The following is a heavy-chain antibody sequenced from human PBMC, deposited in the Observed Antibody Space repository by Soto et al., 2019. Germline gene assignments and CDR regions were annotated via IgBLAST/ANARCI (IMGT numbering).Heavy chain of an antibody. CDR3: ARGYSRPDGFDS. CDR2: MSHSETT. V-gene: IGHV4-31*03. J-gene: IGHJ5*01. D-gene: IGHD5-12*01. Sequence: QVQLQESGPGLMKPSQTLSLTCTVSGGYISTAGSFWSWVRQHPGKGLEWIGYMSHSETTHYNSSLKSRVPLSLDTSKTQFSLNVDSVTAADTAVYYCARGYSRPDGFDSSGPGTLVIVSS. CDR1: GGYISTAGSF.